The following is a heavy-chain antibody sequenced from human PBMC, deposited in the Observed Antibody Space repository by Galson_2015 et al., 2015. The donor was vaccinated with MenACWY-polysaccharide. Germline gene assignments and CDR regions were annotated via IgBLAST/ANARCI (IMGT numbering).Heavy chain of an antibody. V-gene: IGHV3-23*01. Sequence: SLRLSCAASGFTFSSYAMTWVRQAPGKGLEWVSGISGSGGSTYYADSVKGRFTISRDSSKNTLSLQMDSLRADDTAVYYCAKTLGYSSFGVDVLGQGTTVTVSS. CDR2: ISGSGGST. CDR3: AKTLGYSSFGVDV. J-gene: IGHJ6*02. D-gene: IGHD6-19*01. CDR1: GFTFSSYA.